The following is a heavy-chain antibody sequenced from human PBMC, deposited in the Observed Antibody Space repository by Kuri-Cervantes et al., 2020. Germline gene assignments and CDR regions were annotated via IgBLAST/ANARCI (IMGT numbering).Heavy chain of an antibody. CDR2: IRYDGSNK. V-gene: IGHV3-30*02. D-gene: IGHD6-19*01. CDR3: AKDVYSSGWYPSPVDY. CDR1: GFTFSSYG. Sequence: GESLKISCAASGFTFSSYGMHWVRQAPGKGLEWVAFIRYDGSNKYYADSVKGRFTISRDNSKNTLYLQMNSLRAEDTAVHYCAKDVYSSGWYPSPVDYWGQGTLVTVSS. J-gene: IGHJ4*02.